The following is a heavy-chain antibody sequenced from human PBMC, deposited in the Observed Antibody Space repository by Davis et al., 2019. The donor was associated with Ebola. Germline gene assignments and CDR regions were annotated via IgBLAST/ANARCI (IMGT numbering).Heavy chain of an antibody. CDR3: ARGPTYCTGGTCYRKSWLDP. D-gene: IGHD2-15*01. CDR2: ISGSGAST. V-gene: IGHV3-21*04. CDR1: GFTFRTYA. J-gene: IGHJ5*02. Sequence: GESLKISCSASGFTFRTYAMNWVRQAPGKGLEWVSSISGSGASTYYADSVKGRFTISRDNAKNSLYLQMNSLRADDTAVYYCARGPTYCTGGTCYRKSWLDPWGQGTLVTVSS.